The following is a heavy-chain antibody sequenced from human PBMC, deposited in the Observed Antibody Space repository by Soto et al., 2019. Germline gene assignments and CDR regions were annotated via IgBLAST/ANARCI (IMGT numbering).Heavy chain of an antibody. J-gene: IGHJ4*02. CDR1: GFSITNTW. D-gene: IGHD3-3*01. CDR3: NSYPDFWGGHTPL. V-gene: IGHV3-15*07. CDR2: VKSKADCGTA. Sequence: EVQLVESGGGLVQPGGSLRLSCAASGFSITNTWMHWVRQAPGKGLEWVGRVKSKADCGTADYAAPVKGRFTVSRDDSKNTQYLQMNSLKMEDTAVYYCNSYPDFWGGHTPLWCQGTLVTVSS.